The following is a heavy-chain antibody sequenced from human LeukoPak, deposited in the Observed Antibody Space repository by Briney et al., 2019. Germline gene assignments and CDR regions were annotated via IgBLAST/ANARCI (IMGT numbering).Heavy chain of an antibody. D-gene: IGHD3-22*01. CDR1: GGTFSSYA. CDR2: IIPIFGTA. CDR3: ARGYFDSSDFEYFHH. J-gene: IGHJ1*01. Sequence: SVKVSCKASGGTFSSYAISWVRQAPGQGLEWMGGIIPIFGTANYAQKFQGRVTITADKSTSTAYMELTRLTSDDTALYYCARGYFDSSDFEYFHHWGQGTLVTVSS. V-gene: IGHV1-69*06.